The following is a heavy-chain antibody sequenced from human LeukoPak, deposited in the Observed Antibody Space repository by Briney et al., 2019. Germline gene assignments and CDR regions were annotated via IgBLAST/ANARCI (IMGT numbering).Heavy chain of an antibody. CDR2: IYTSGST. CDR1: GGSISSGSYY. J-gene: IGHJ4*02. D-gene: IGHD4-17*01. Sequence: TTSQTLSLTCTVSGGSISSGSYYWSWIRQPAGKGLEWIGRIYTSGSTNYNPSLKSRVTISVDTSKNQFSLKLSSVTAADTAVYYCARGTDYFDYWGQGTLVTVSS. V-gene: IGHV4-61*02. CDR3: ARGTDYFDY.